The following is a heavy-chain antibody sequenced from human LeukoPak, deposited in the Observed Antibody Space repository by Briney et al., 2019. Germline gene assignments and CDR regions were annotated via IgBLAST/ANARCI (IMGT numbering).Heavy chain of an antibody. V-gene: IGHV1-69*04. CDR3: ALGYCSGGSCYMGDY. D-gene: IGHD2-15*01. Sequence: ASVKVSCKASGGTFSSYAISWVRQAPGQGLEWMGRIIPILGIANYAQKFQGRVTITADKSTSTAYMELSSLRSEDTAVYYCALGYCSGGSCYMGDYWGRGTLVTVSS. CDR1: GGTFSSYA. J-gene: IGHJ4*02. CDR2: IIPILGIA.